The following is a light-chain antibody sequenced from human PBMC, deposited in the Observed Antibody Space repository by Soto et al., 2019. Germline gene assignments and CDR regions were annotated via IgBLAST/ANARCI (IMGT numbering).Light chain of an antibody. Sequence: QSVLTQPPSVSGAPVQRVTISCTGSSSNIGAGHGVQWYRQPPGTAPKLLIYENNFRPSGVSVRFSGSKSGASASLAITGLQAEDEGDYYCQSYDSDLSVVFGGGTKLTVL. CDR1: SSNIGAGHG. CDR2: ENN. J-gene: IGLJ2*01. V-gene: IGLV1-40*01. CDR3: QSYDSDLSVV.